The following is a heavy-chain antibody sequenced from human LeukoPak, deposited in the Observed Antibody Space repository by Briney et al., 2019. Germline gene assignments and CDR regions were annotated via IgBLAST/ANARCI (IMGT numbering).Heavy chain of an antibody. V-gene: IGHV3-23*01. Sequence: PGGSLRLSCAASGFTFSSYAMSWVRQAPGKGLEWVSAISGSGGSTYYADSVKGRFTISRDNSKNTLYLQMNSLRAEDTAVYYCASLYCSSTSCLHHYYYGMDVWGQGTTVTVSS. D-gene: IGHD2-2*01. CDR3: ASLYCSSTSCLHHYYYGMDV. CDR1: GFTFSSYA. J-gene: IGHJ6*02. CDR2: ISGSGGST.